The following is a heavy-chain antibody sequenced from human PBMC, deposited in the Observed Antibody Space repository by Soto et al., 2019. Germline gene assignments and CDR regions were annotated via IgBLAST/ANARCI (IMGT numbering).Heavy chain of an antibody. J-gene: IGHJ4*02. CDR3: AHSLQVPYSGYDWCFDY. CDR2: IYWDDDK. D-gene: IGHD5-12*01. CDR1: GFSLSTSGVG. V-gene: IGHV2-5*02. Sequence: QITLKESGPTLVKPTQTLTLTCTFSGFSLSTSGVGVGWIRQPPGKALEWLALIYWDDDKRYSPSLKSRLTITEDTSKNQVVLTMTNMDPVDTATYYCAHSLQVPYSGYDWCFDYWGQGTLVTVSS.